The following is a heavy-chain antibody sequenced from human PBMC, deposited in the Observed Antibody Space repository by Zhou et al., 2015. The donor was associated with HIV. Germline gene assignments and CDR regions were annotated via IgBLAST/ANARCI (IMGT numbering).Heavy chain of an antibody. V-gene: IGHV1-2*02. CDR3: ARTRYGGNSDSDY. Sequence: QVQLVQSGAEVKKPGASVKVSCKAAGYSFTDYYIHWVRQAPGQRLEWMGWIKPNSGVPRYAQKFEGRVTMTTDTSISTVYMDLTSLTSDDTALYYCARTRYGGNSDSDYWGQGTLVTVSS. CDR1: GYSFTDYY. J-gene: IGHJ4*02. CDR2: IKPNSGVP. D-gene: IGHD4-23*01.